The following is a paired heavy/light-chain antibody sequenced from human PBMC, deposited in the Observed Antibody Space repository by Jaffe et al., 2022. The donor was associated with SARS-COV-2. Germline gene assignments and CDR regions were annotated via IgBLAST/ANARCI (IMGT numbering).Heavy chain of an antibody. V-gene: IGHV3-23*01. D-gene: IGHD2-15*01. CDR3: AKEIGFMVPGLQERGEFDY. CDR2: IGRGGTT. Sequence: EVQLLESGGGLVQPGGSQRLSCAASGFTFSSHAMSWVRQAPGKGLEWVSAIGRGGTTYYADSVKGRFTISRDNSKNTLFLQMNSLRVEDTAVYYCAKEIGFMVPGLQERGEFDYWGQGTLVTVSS. CDR1: GFTFSSHA. J-gene: IGHJ4*02.
Light chain of an antibody. J-gene: IGLJ3*02. CDR3: SSYTSSSTLV. Sequence: QSALTQPASVSGSPGQSITISCTGTSSDVGGYNYVSWYQQHPGKAPKLMIYDVSNRPSGVPDRFSGSKSGNTASLTISGLQAEDEADYYCSSYTSSSTLVFGGGTKLTVL. CDR2: DVS. CDR1: SSDVGGYNY. V-gene: IGLV2-14*01.